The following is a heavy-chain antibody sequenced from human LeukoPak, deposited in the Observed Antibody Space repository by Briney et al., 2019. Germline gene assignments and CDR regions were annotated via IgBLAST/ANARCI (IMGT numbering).Heavy chain of an antibody. Sequence: PSETLSLTCTVSGGSISSGGYYWSWIRQHPGKGLEWIGYIYYSGSTNYNPSLKSRVTISVDTSKNQFSLKLSSVTAADTAVYYCARDRYGDYHYYYYGMDVWGQGTTVTVSS. D-gene: IGHD4-17*01. J-gene: IGHJ6*02. CDR3: ARDRYGDYHYYYYGMDV. V-gene: IGHV4-61*08. CDR2: IYYSGST. CDR1: GGSISSGGYY.